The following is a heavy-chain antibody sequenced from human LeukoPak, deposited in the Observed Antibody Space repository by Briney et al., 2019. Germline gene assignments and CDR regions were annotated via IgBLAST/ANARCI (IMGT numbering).Heavy chain of an antibody. D-gene: IGHD3-22*01. CDR2: IYYSGST. V-gene: IGHV4-39*01. J-gene: IGHJ4*02. Sequence: PSETLSLTCTVSGGSISSSSYYWGWIRQPPGKGLEWIGSIYYSGSTYYNPSLKSRVTISVDTSKNQFSLKLSSVTAADTAVYYCARATGYYDSSGSYLFDYWGQGTLVTVSS. CDR1: GGSISSSSYY. CDR3: ARATGYYDSSGSYLFDY.